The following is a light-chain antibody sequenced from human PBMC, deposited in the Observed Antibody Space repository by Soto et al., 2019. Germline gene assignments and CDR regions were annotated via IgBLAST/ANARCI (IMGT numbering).Light chain of an antibody. CDR2: YVD. CDR1: SRDVGAYDY. CDR3: CSYADGSIYF. J-gene: IGLJ1*01. V-gene: IGLV2-14*03. Sequence: QSVLTQPASVSGSPGQSITISCTGTSRDVGAYDYVSWYLQYPDKAPQFLIYYVDHRPSGVSSRFSGSKSGNTASLTISGLQAEDAGDYYCCSYADGSIYFFGTGTKLTVL.